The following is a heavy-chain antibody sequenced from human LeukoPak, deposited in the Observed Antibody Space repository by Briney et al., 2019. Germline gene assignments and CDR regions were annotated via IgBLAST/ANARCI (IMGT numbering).Heavy chain of an antibody. D-gene: IGHD3-22*01. Sequence: SETLSLTCTVSGGSISSSSYYWGWIRQPPGKGLEWIGSIYHRGSTYYNPSLKSRVTISVDTSKNQFSLKLSSVTAADTAVYYCARLALKYYYDSSGQGYFDYWGQGTLVTVSS. CDR1: GGSISSSSYY. CDR3: ARLALKYYYDSSGQGYFDY. V-gene: IGHV4-39*01. CDR2: IYHRGST. J-gene: IGHJ4*02.